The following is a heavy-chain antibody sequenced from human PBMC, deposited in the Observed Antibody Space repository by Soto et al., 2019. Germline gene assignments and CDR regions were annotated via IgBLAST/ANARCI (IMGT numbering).Heavy chain of an antibody. J-gene: IGHJ1*01. Sequence: QVHLVESGGGVVQPGTSLRVSCVGSGFTFRSYVIHWVRQAPGKGLEWVALTSYDGSDKYYADSVRGRFTISRDNSRNTVELQMDSLRLEDTALYYCARWGTTGGLDVWGQGTQVSVSS. CDR1: GFTFRSYV. CDR2: TSYDGSDK. V-gene: IGHV3-30*19. D-gene: IGHD3-16*01. CDR3: ARWGTTGGLDV.